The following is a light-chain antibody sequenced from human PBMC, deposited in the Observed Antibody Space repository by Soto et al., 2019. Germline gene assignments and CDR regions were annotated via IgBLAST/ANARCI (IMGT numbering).Light chain of an antibody. V-gene: IGKV3-15*01. CDR2: GAS. Sequence: EIVMTQSPATLSVSPGERATLSCRASQSVRSNLAWYQQKPGQAPRLLIYGASTRATGIPARFSGRGSGTEFTLTISSLQSADLAVYFCQQYNSWPPITVGQGTRLEIK. CDR1: QSVRSN. J-gene: IGKJ5*01. CDR3: QQYNSWPPIT.